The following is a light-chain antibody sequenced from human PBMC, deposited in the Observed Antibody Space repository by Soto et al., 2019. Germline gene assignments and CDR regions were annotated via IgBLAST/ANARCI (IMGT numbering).Light chain of an antibody. Sequence: QSALTQPPSASGSPGQSVTISCTGTSSDVGGYNYVSWYQQYPGKAPKLLIYEVNKRPSGVPDRFSGSKSGNTASLTVSGLHAEDEADYYCNSYAGTNDFVVFGGGTKLTVL. V-gene: IGLV2-8*01. CDR3: NSYAGTNDFVV. CDR1: SSDVGGYNY. CDR2: EVN. J-gene: IGLJ2*01.